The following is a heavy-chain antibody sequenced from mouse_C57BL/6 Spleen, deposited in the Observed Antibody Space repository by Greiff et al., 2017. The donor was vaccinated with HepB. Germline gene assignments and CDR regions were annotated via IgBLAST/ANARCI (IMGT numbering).Heavy chain of an antibody. CDR3: ARTYYSNYWFAY. CDR2: ILPGSGST. Sequence: VQLQQSGAELMKPGASVKLSCKATGYTFTGYWIEWVKQRPGHGLEWIGEILPGSGSTNYNEKFKGKATFTADKSSNTAYMQLSSLTTEDSAIYYCARTYYSNYWFAYWGQGTLVTVSA. J-gene: IGHJ3*01. D-gene: IGHD2-5*01. CDR1: GYTFTGYW. V-gene: IGHV1-9*01.